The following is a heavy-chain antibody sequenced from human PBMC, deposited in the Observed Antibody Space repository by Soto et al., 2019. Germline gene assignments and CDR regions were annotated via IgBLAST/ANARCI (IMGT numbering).Heavy chain of an antibody. V-gene: IGHV1-8*01. D-gene: IGHD3-10*01. J-gene: IGHJ6*03. CDR1: GYTFTSYD. Sequence: QVQLVQSGAEVKKPGASVKVSCKASGYTFTSYDINWVRQATGQGLEWMGWMNPNSGNTGYAQKFQGRVTMTRNTSISTAYMELSSLRSEDTAVYYSARGSITMVRGVINNYYYYMDVWGKGTTVTVSS. CDR3: ARGSITMVRGVINNYYYYMDV. CDR2: MNPNSGNT.